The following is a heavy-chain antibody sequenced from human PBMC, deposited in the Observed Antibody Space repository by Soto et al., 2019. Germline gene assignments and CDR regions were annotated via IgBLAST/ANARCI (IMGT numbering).Heavy chain of an antibody. CDR2: ITVGTGNT. V-gene: IGHV1-58*01. D-gene: IGHD3-22*01. CDR1: GCTFTRSS. Sequence: AVKVSCKACGCTFTRSSVQWVRQARGQRLEWIGWITVGTGNTNYAQKFQERVTITRDMSTSTAYMELSNLRSEDTAVYYCAAGDSSGYYGGWGQGTQVTVS. J-gene: IGHJ4*02. CDR3: AAGDSSGYYGG.